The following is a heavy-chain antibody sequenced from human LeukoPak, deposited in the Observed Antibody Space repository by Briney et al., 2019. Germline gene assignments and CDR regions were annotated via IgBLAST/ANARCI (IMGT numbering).Heavy chain of an antibody. V-gene: IGHV3-23*01. CDR2: ISGSGAST. CDR1: GFTFSSYA. CDR3: ADIVVVPAAHRSDAFDI. Sequence: GGSLRLSCAASGFTFSSYAMSWVRQAPGKGLEWVSAISGSGASTYYADSVKGRFTISRDNSKNTLYLQMNSLRAEDTAVYYCADIVVVPAAHRSDAFDIWGQGTMVTVSS. D-gene: IGHD2-2*01. J-gene: IGHJ3*02.